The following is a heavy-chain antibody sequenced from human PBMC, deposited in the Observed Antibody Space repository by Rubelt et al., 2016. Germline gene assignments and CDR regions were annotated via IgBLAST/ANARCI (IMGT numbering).Heavy chain of an antibody. CDR1: GFSFSSPW. J-gene: IGHJ4*02. V-gene: IGHV3-7*05. CDR2: IQPDGSER. CDR3: ASASVG. D-gene: IGHD6-6*01. Sequence: EVHLEESGGGLVQPGGSLRLPCVGSGFSFSSPWMSWIRQAPGKGLEWVATIQPDGSERYYVDSVNGRLTTSRDKANNSLYLQMDSLRVEETAVYYCASASVGWGQGTVVTVSS.